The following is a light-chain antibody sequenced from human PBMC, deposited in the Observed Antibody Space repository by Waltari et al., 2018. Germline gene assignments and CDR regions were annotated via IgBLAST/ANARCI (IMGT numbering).Light chain of an antibody. V-gene: IGKV1-5*03. CDR2: KAS. CDR3: QQYNSYPWT. CDR1: QDISDY. J-gene: IGKJ1*01. Sequence: DIQMTQSPSTLSASVGDRVTITCRARQDISDYLAWYQVKPGKAPNLLSYKASNLEPWVPSRFRGSGYGTEFTLTFSSLQPDDFATYFCQQYNSYPWTFGQGTKVEIK.